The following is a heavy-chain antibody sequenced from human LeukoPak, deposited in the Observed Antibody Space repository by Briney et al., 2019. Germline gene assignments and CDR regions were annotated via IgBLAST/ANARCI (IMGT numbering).Heavy chain of an antibody. Sequence: GGSLRLSCAASGFTFSSYGMHWVRQAPGKGLKWVAVIWYDGSNKYYADSVKGRFTISRDNSKNTLYLQMNSLRAEDTAVYYCARKDTTIFGVVYYYGMDVWGQGTTVTVSS. V-gene: IGHV3-33*01. J-gene: IGHJ6*02. CDR1: GFTFSSYG. D-gene: IGHD3-3*01. CDR2: IWYDGSNK. CDR3: ARKDTTIFGVVYYYGMDV.